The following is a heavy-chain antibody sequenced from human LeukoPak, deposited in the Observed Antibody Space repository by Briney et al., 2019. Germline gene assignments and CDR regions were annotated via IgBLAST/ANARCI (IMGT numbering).Heavy chain of an antibody. D-gene: IGHD3-10*01. J-gene: IGHJ6*03. CDR1: GFTFGVYA. Sequence: GWSLRLSCTASGFTFGVYAMSWVRQAPGKGLEWVGLIRIMGYGETTEYAASVKGRFTISRDDSKSIAYLQMISLKTEDTAVYYCTRDMVRGGVYYYYYMDVWGKGTTVTISS. CDR3: TRDMVRGGVYYYYYMDV. CDR2: IRIMGYGETT. V-gene: IGHV3-49*04.